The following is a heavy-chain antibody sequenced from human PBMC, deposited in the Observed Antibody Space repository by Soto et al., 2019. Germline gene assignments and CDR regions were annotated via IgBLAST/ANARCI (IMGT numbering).Heavy chain of an antibody. D-gene: IGHD3-10*02. J-gene: IGHJ5*02. CDR3: ARAQFFVFLNWFDP. CDR1: GGSISTYY. CDR2: IYYTGNT. V-gene: IGHV4-59*13. Sequence: SETLSLTCTVTGGSISTYYWSWIRQPPGKGLEWIGHIYYTGNTNYNPSLKSRVTISVDTSTNRFSLRLRYVSAADTAVYYCARAQFFVFLNWFDPWGQGPFFTVSS.